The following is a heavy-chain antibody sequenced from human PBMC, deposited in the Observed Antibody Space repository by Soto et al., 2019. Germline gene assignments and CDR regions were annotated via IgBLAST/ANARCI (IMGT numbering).Heavy chain of an antibody. J-gene: IGHJ4*02. D-gene: IGHD3-9*01. CDR1: GYTFTSYD. V-gene: IGHV1-8*01. Sequence: QVQLVQSGAEVKKPGASVKVSCKASGYTFTSYDINWVRQATGQGLERMGWMNPNSGNTGYAQKFQGRVTMTRNTSISTAYMELSSLRSEDTAVYYCARGRYFDWLSTIDYWGQGTLVTVSS. CDR3: ARGRYFDWLSTIDY. CDR2: MNPNSGNT.